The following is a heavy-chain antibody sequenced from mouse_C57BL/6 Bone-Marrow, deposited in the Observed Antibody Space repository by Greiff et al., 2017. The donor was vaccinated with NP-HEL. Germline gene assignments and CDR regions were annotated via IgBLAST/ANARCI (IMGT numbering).Heavy chain of an antibody. V-gene: IGHV1-80*01. J-gene: IGHJ3*01. CDR1: GYAFTSYW. CDR3: AGGGF. CDR2: IYPGDGDT. Sequence: VQLKQSGAELVKPGASVKLSCKASGYAFTSYWMNWVKQRPGQGLEWIGQIYPGDGDTNYNEKFKDKASLTADKSSSTAYMQLRSLTSEDSAVSFGAGGGFWGQGNRVTVT.